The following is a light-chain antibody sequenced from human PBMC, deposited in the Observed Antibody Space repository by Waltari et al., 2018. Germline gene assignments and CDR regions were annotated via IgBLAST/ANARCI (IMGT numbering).Light chain of an antibody. J-gene: IGKJ2*01. Sequence: DIVMTQSPDSLAVSLGERATINCKSSQSVLYSSNNNNYLAWYQQKPGKSPKLLIYWASTRESGVPDRFSGSGSGADFTLTISTLQAEDVAVYYCQQYYSTPHTFGQGTRLEIK. CDR2: WAS. CDR1: QSVLYSSNNNNY. V-gene: IGKV4-1*01. CDR3: QQYYSTPHT.